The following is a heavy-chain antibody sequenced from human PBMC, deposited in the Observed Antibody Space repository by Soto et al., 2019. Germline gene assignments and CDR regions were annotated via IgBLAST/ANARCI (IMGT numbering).Heavy chain of an antibody. Sequence: QVQLVESGGGVVQPGRSLRLSCAASGFTFSSYAMHWVRQAPGKGLEWVAVISYDGSNKYYADSVKGRFTISRDNSKNTLYLQMNSLRAEDTAVYYCARRDYFDYWGQGTLATVSS. V-gene: IGHV3-30-3*01. CDR1: GFTFSSYA. J-gene: IGHJ4*02. CDR2: ISYDGSNK. CDR3: ARRDYFDY.